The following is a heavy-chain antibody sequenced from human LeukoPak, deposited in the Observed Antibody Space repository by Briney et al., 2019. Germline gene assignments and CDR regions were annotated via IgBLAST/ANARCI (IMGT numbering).Heavy chain of an antibody. CDR3: ARRVVTMVRGVRFLTAFDP. D-gene: IGHD3-10*01. CDR2: IYYSGST. Sequence: KPSETLSLTCTVSGGSISSDSYYWGWIRQPPGKGLQWIGCIYYSGSTYYKPSLKSRVTISVDTSKNQFSLKLTSVTAADTAVYYCARRVVTMVRGVRFLTAFDPWGQGTLVTVSS. V-gene: IGHV4-39*01. CDR1: GGSISSDSYY. J-gene: IGHJ5*02.